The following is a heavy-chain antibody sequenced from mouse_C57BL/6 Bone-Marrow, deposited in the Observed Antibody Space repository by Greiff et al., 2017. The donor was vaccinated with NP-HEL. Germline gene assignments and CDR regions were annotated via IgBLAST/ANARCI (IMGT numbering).Heavy chain of an antibody. CDR3: ARSPYYYGSSYGKHTHWYFDV. CDR1: GYSITSGYD. Sequence: DVQLQESGPGMVKPSQSLSLTCTVTGYSITSGYDWHWIRHFPGNKLEWMGYISYSGSTNYNPSLKSRISITHDTSKNHFFLKLNSVTTEDTATYYCARSPYYYGSSYGKHTHWYFDVWGTGTTVTVSS. CDR2: ISYSGST. V-gene: IGHV3-1*01. D-gene: IGHD1-1*01. J-gene: IGHJ1*03.